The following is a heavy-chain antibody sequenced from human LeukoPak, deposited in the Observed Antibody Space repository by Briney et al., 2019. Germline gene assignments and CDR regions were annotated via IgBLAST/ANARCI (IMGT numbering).Heavy chain of an antibody. CDR2: ISYDGSNK. Sequence: GRSLRLSCAASGFTFSSYAMHWVRQAPGKGLEWVAVISYDGSNKYYADSVKGRFTISRDNSKNTLYLQMNSLRAEDTAVYYCARVGNGRTNDYWGQGTLVTVSS. CDR3: ARVGNGRTNDY. D-gene: IGHD1-14*01. CDR1: GFTFSSYA. V-gene: IGHV3-30-3*01. J-gene: IGHJ4*02.